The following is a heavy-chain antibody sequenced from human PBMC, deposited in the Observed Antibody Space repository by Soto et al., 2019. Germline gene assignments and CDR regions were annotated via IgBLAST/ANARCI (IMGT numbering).Heavy chain of an antibody. D-gene: IGHD2-8*02. CDR1: GYTFTSYY. CDR3: ARTGGDYDGMDV. V-gene: IGHV1-46*01. J-gene: IGHJ6*02. Sequence: QVQLVQSGAEVKKPGASVKVSCKASGYTFTSYYMHWVRQAPGQGLEWMGIINPSGGSTSYAQKFQGRVTMTRDTSTSTVDMELSSLRSEDTAVYYCARTGGDYDGMDVWGQGTTVTVSS. CDR2: INPSGGST.